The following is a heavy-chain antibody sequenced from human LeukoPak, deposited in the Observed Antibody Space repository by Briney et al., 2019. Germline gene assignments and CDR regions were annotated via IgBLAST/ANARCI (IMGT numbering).Heavy chain of an antibody. Sequence: SQTLSLTCALSGDSVSSDSFAWDWIRQSPSRGLEWLGRTYYRSKWYNDYAVSVKGRITFNSDTSKNQFSLQLNSVTPEDTAVSYCARDYYGSGSYQNYYDYWGQGTLVTVSS. CDR2: TYYRSKWYN. D-gene: IGHD3-10*01. CDR1: GDSVSSDSFA. V-gene: IGHV6-1*01. J-gene: IGHJ4*02. CDR3: ARDYYGSGSYQNYYDY.